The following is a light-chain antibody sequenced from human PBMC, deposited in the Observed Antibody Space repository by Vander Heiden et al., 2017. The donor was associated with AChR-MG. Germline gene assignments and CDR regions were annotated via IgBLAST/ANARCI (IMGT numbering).Light chain of an antibody. J-gene: IGKJ1*01. CDR1: QTVLYSSNNKNY. CDR3: QQYYSLPLT. CDR2: WAS. Sequence: DIMMTQSPDSLAVSLGERATVNCKSSQTVLYSSNNKNYLAWYQQKPGQPPKLLIDWASTLQSGVPDRFSGSGSGTDFTLTISSLQAEDVAVYYCQQYYSLPLTFGRGTKVEIK. V-gene: IGKV4-1*01.